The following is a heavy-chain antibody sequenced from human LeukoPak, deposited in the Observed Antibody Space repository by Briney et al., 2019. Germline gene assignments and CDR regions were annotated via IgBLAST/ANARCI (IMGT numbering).Heavy chain of an antibody. J-gene: IGHJ5*02. D-gene: IGHD6-13*01. CDR2: MYSRGDT. CDR1: GFTVSDNY. CDR3: ARDAPQVPAAGVLAS. V-gene: IGHV3-53*01. Sequence: GGSLRLSCAASGFTVSDNYMSWVRQAPGRGLEWVSVMYSRGDTYYANSVKGRFTFSRDISKNTLYLQMNGLRTEDTAMYYCARDAPQVPAAGVLASWGQGTLVIVSS.